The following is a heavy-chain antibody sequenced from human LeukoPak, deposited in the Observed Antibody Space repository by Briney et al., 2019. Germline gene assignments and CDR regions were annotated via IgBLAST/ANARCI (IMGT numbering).Heavy chain of an antibody. CDR2: ISAYNGNT. CDR1: GGTFSSYA. J-gene: IGHJ4*02. CDR3: ARASIVGANLDY. V-gene: IGHV1-18*01. D-gene: IGHD1-26*01. Sequence: GSSVKVSCKASGGTFSSYAISWVRQAPGQGLEWMGWISAYNGNTNYAQKLQGRVTMTTDTSTSTAYMELRSLRSDDTAVYYCARASIVGANLDYWGQGTLVTVSS.